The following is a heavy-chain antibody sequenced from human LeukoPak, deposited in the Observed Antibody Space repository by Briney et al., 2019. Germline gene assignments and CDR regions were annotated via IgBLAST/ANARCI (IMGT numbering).Heavy chain of an antibody. J-gene: IGHJ4*02. CDR1: GFTFSSYG. CDR2: ISYDGSNT. D-gene: IGHD3-10*01. CDR3: AKPYYYGSRSYMDY. Sequence: PGRSLRLSCAASGFTFSSYGMHWVRQAPGKGLEWVAVISYDGSNTYYADSVKGRFTISGDNSKNMLYLQMNSLRAEDTAVYYCAKPYYYGSRSYMDYWGQGTPVTVSS. V-gene: IGHV3-30*18.